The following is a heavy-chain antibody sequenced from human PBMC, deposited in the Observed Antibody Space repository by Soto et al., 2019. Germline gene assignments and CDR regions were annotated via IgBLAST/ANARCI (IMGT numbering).Heavy chain of an antibody. CDR1: GFTFSSYG. CDR2: IWYDGRNT. J-gene: IGHJ4*02. CDR3: ARTAYYYDSSGYYFDC. Sequence: GGSLRLSCAASGFTFSSYGMHWVRQAPGRGLEWVAVIWYDGRNTYYADSVKGRFTISRDNSKNTLYLQMNSLRAEDTAVYYCARTAYYYDSSGYYFDCWGQGTLVTVSS. V-gene: IGHV3-33*01. D-gene: IGHD3-22*01.